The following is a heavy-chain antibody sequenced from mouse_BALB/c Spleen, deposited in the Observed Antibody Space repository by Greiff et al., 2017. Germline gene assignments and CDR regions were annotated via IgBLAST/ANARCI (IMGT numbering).Heavy chain of an antibody. Sequence: EVMLVESGGGLVQPGGSRKLSCAASGFTFSSFGMHWVRQAPEKGLEWVAYISSGSITIYYADTLKGRFTISRDNPKNTLFLQMTSLRSEDTAMYYCARYYDWYVDVWGAGTTVTVSS. CDR3: ARYYDWYVDV. CDR2: ISSGSITI. D-gene: IGHD2-4*01. J-gene: IGHJ1*01. V-gene: IGHV5-17*02. CDR1: GFTFSSFG.